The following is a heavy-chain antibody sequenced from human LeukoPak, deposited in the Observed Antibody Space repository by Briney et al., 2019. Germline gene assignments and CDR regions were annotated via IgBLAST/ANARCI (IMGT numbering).Heavy chain of an antibody. CDR2: ISTSSSYI. Sequence: PGGSLRLSCAASGFTFSNYNMNWVRQAPGKGLEWVSSISTSSSYIYYADSVKGRFTISRDNAKNSLYLQMNSLRVEDTAVYYCASNRGDIVLLPAAIQPKGQPSDYWGQGTLVTVSS. J-gene: IGHJ4*02. CDR1: GFTFSNYN. D-gene: IGHD2-2*01. CDR3: ASNRGDIVLLPAAIQPKGQPSDY. V-gene: IGHV3-21*01.